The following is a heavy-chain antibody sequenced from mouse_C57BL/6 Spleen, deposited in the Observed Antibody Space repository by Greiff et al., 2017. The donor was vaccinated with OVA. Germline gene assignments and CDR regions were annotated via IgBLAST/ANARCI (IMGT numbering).Heavy chain of an antibody. CDR1: GYTFTSYW. Sequence: QVQLQQPGTELVKPGASVKLSCKASGYTFTSYWMHWVKQRPGQGLEWIGNINPSNGGTNYNEKFKSKATLTVDKSSSTAYMQLSSLTSEDSVVYYCATLDSSGYRFAYWGQGTLVTVSA. CDR2: INPSNGGT. CDR3: ATLDSSGYRFAY. J-gene: IGHJ3*01. D-gene: IGHD3-2*02. V-gene: IGHV1-53*01.